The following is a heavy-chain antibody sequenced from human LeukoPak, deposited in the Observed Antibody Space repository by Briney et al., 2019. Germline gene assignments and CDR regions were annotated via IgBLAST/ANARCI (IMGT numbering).Heavy chain of an antibody. J-gene: IGHJ4*02. CDR3: ARETPGTGALDY. CDR1: GYTFTSYF. Sequence: ASVKVSCKTSGYTFTSYFIHWVRQAPGQGLEWMGIINPSGASTSYAQRFQGRVTMTRDMSTSTVYMELSSLRSEDTAVYYCARETPGTGALDYWGQGTLVTVTS. CDR2: INPSGAST. D-gene: IGHD3/OR15-3a*01. V-gene: IGHV1-46*01.